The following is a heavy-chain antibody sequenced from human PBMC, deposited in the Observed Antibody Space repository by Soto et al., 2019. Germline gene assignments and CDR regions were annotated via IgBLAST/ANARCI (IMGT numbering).Heavy chain of an antibody. CDR1: GGSISSGGYS. CDR3: ARGLYGAFDT. V-gene: IGHV4-30-2*01. J-gene: IGHJ3*02. Sequence: SETLSLTCAVSGGSISSGGYSWSWIRQPPGKGLEWIGYTYHSGSTYYNPSLKSRVTISVDRSKNQFSLKLSSVTAADTAVYYCARGLYGAFDTWGQGTMVTVSS. CDR2: TYHSGST. D-gene: IGHD2-21*02.